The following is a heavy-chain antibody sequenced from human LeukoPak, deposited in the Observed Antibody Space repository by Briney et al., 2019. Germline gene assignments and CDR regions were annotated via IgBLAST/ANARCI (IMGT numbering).Heavy chain of an antibody. Sequence: ASVKVSCRASGYTFTDYYIHWVRQAPGQGPEWMGWINPDNGGTNYAQKFQGRVTMTRDTSIRTVYMDLSRLRSDDTAVFYCTREARVGNWFDPWGQGTQVTVSS. CDR1: GYTFTDYY. CDR3: TREARVGNWFDP. V-gene: IGHV1-2*02. J-gene: IGHJ5*02. CDR2: INPDNGGT. D-gene: IGHD2-2*01.